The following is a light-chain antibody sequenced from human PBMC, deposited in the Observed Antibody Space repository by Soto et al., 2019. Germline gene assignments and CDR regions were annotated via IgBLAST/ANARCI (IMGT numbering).Light chain of an antibody. V-gene: IGKV3-15*01. CDR2: GAS. Sequence: EIVMTQSPATLSVSPGERATLSCRASQSVSSNLAWYRQKPGQAPRLLIYGASTRATGIPARFSGSGSGTEFTLTISSLQSEDFAVYYCQQYNNWPGTFGGGTKVEIK. CDR3: QQYNNWPGT. CDR1: QSVSSN. J-gene: IGKJ4*01.